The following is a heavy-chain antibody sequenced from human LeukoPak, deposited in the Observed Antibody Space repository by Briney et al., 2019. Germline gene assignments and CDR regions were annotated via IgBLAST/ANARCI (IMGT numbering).Heavy chain of an antibody. CDR1: GFTFSSYG. V-gene: IGHV3-30*18. Sequence: PGRSLRLSCAASGFTFSSYGMHWVRQAPGKGLEWVAVISYDGSNKYYADSVKGRFTISRDNSKNTLYLQMNSLRAEDTAVYYCAKDYYYGSGVPFDYWGQGTLVTVSS. J-gene: IGHJ4*02. D-gene: IGHD3-10*01. CDR2: ISYDGSNK. CDR3: AKDYYYGSGVPFDY.